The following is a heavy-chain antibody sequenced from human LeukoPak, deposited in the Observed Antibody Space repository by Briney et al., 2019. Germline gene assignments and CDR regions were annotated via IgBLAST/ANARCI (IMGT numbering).Heavy chain of an antibody. V-gene: IGHV3-23*01. CDR1: GFTFTSYA. Sequence: GGSLRLSCAASGFTFTSYAMSWVRQAPGKGLEWVSTINKSGGTTYYADSVKGRFTISRDNSKNTLYLQMNSLRAEGTAVYYCASQVYDSSGYDDYWGQGTLVTVSS. CDR2: INKSGGTT. CDR3: ASQVYDSSGYDDY. J-gene: IGHJ4*02. D-gene: IGHD3-22*01.